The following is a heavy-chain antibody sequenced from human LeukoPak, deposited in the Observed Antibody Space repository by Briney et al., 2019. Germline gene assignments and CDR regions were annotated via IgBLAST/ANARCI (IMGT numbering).Heavy chain of an antibody. CDR1: GFTFSSYW. CDR2: IDEFGSVT. Sequence: GGSLRLSCAASGFTFSSYWMHWVRQVPGKGLAWVSRIDEFGSVTNSADSVKGRFTISSDNSKNALYLQVNSLRAEDTAVYYCAFEIGRSQGAFDIWGQGTMITVSS. V-gene: IGHV3-74*01. CDR3: AFEIGRSQGAFDI. D-gene: IGHD1-26*01. J-gene: IGHJ3*02.